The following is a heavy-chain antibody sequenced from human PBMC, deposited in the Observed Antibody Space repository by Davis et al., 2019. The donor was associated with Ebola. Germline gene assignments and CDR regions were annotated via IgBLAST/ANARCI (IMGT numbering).Heavy chain of an antibody. V-gene: IGHV3-43*01. CDR3: AKDMGCSGGSCTDY. D-gene: IGHD2-15*01. CDR1: GFTFDDYT. Sequence: PGGSLRLSCAASGFTFDDYTMHWVRQAPGKGLEWVSLISWDGGSTYYADSVKGRFTISRDNSKNSLYLQMNSLRTEDTALYYCAKDMGCSGGSCTDYWGQGTLVTVSS. CDR2: ISWDGGST. J-gene: IGHJ4*02.